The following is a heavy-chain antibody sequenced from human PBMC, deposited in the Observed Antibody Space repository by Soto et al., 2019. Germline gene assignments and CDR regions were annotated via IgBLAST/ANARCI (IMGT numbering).Heavy chain of an antibody. V-gene: IGHV4-4*02. D-gene: IGHD4-17*01. CDR1: GASISSTYC. Sequence: PSDTLSLTCFVPGASISSTYCLSWVRQTPGKRLEWIGQIYHTGTTSYNPSLKNRVTISLDKSNNQFSLRLTSMTAADTAVYYCGRGDYANAFDIWGQGTMVT. J-gene: IGHJ3*02. CDR2: IYHTGTT. CDR3: GRGDYANAFDI.